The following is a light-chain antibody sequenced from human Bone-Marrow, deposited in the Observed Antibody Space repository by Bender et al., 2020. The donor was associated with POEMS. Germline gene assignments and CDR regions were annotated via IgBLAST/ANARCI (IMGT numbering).Light chain of an antibody. CDR2: SCH. V-gene: IGLV1-44*01. CDR3: AVWDDSLNGWV. Sequence: QSVLTQPPSASGTPGQRVTISCSGGSSNIGAHAVNWYQHLPGPAPKLLFYSCHRRPSEVPDLFSGSRSGTSASLAISGLQSEDEADYYCAVWDDSLNGWVFGGGTKLTVL. J-gene: IGLJ3*02. CDR1: SSNIGAHA.